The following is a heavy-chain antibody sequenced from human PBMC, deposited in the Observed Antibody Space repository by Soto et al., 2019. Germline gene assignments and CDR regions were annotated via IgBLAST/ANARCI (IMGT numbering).Heavy chain of an antibody. V-gene: IGHV3-43D*04. J-gene: IGHJ4*02. CDR1: GFDFEDYA. CDR2: TNSDGTDS. CDR3: AKSLYYYDSSPLDH. D-gene: IGHD3-22*01. Sequence: GGSLRLSCAAAGFDFEDYAMHWVRQVPGKGLEWVSLTNSDGTDSYYVDSVKGRFTISRDNAKRTLYLQMDRLRPEDTALHFCAKSLYYYDSSPLDHWGQGTLVTVSS.